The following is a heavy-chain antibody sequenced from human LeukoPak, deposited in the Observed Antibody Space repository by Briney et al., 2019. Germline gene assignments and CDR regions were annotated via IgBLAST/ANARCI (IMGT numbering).Heavy chain of an antibody. Sequence: SETLSLTCTVSGGSISSSSYYWGWIRQPPGKGLEWIGSIYYSGSTYHNPSLKSRVTISVDTSKNQFSLKLSSVTAADTAVYYCARGVYYYDRPGMDVWGQGTTVTVSS. CDR1: GGSISSSSYY. J-gene: IGHJ6*02. CDR3: ARGVYYYDRPGMDV. V-gene: IGHV4-39*07. D-gene: IGHD3-22*01. CDR2: IYYSGST.